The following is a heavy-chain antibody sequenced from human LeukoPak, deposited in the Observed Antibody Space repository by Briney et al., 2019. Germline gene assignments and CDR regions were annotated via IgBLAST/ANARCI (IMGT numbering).Heavy chain of an antibody. CDR3: AKVVVPARYYFDY. D-gene: IGHD2-2*01. V-gene: IGHV3-23*01. J-gene: IGHJ4*02. CDR2: ISGSGGST. CDR1: GFTFSSYA. Sequence: PGGSLRLSCAASGFTFSSYAMSWVRQAPGKGLEWISAISGSGGSTYYADSVKGRFTISRDNSKNTLYLQMNSLRAEDTAVYYCAKVVVPARYYFDYWGQGTLVTVSS.